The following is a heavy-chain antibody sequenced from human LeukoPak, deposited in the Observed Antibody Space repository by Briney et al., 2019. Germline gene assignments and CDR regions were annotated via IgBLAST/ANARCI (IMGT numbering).Heavy chain of an antibody. D-gene: IGHD2-2*01. CDR3: AKDTAASCYSPCDS. Sequence: GGPLRLSRAASGFTFRSHAMTWVCQAPGKGLQWVPSIDHSGGVAYFADSVKGRFTISRDNSKNTLYLQMNSLRAEDAAIYYCAKDTAASCYSPCDSWGQGTLVTVSS. CDR1: GFTFRSHA. J-gene: IGHJ4*02. V-gene: IGHV3-23*01. CDR2: IDHSGGVA.